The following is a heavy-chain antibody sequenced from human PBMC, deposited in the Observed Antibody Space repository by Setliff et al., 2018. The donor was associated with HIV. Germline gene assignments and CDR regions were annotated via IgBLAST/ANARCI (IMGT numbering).Heavy chain of an antibody. CDR2: MDPSSAAT. Sequence: ASVKVSCKASGYTFTSKHINWVRQATGQGLEWLGWMDPSSAATGYAQKFQGRVTISRDDSKNTLYLQMNSLTTDDTAVYYCTTVCRGSCWGQGTQVTVSS. CDR3: TTVCRGSC. J-gene: IGHJ4*02. D-gene: IGHD2-15*01. V-gene: IGHV1-8*01. CDR1: GYTFTSKH.